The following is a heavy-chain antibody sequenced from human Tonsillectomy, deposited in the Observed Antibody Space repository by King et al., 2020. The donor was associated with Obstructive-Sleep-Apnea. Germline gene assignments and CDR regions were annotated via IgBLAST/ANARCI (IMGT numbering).Heavy chain of an antibody. Sequence: QLQESGPGLVKPSETLSLTCTVSGGSISSSSYYWGWIRQPPGKGLEWIGSIYYSGSTYYNPSIKSRVTISVDTSKNQFSRRLSSVTAADTAVYYCARDLADYGSGSYYLTFHFDYWGQGTLVTVSS. D-gene: IGHD3-10*01. CDR2: IYYSGST. V-gene: IGHV4-39*07. CDR3: ARDLADYGSGSYYLTFHFDY. J-gene: IGHJ4*02. CDR1: GGSISSSSYY.